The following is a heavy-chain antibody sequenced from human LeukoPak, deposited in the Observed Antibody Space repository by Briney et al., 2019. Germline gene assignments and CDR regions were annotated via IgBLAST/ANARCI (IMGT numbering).Heavy chain of an antibody. CDR3: ARDSSCFSESCYLDP. CDR2: IKQDGSEK. V-gene: IGHV3-7*01. CDR1: GFTFSSYW. Sequence: GGSLRLSCAASGFTFSSYWMSWVRQAPGKGLEWVTNIKQDGSEKYYVDSVEGRFTISRDNAKNSLYLQMNSLRAEDTAVYYCARDSSCFSESCYLDPWGQGTLVTVSS. D-gene: IGHD2-2*01. J-gene: IGHJ5*02.